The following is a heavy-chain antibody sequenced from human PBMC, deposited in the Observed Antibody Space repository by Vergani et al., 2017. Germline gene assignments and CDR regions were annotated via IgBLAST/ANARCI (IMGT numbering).Heavy chain of an antibody. CDR3: ARVPTTVVRYFDL. J-gene: IGHJ2*01. V-gene: IGHV4-34*01. CDR2: INHSGST. Sequence: QVQLQQWGAGLLKPSETLSLTCAVYGGSFSGYYWSWIRQPPGKGLEWIGEINHSGSTNYNPSLKSRVTISVDTSKNQFSLKLSSVTAADTAVYYCARVPTTVVRYFDLWGRGTLVTVSS. D-gene: IGHD4-23*01. CDR1: GGSFSGYY.